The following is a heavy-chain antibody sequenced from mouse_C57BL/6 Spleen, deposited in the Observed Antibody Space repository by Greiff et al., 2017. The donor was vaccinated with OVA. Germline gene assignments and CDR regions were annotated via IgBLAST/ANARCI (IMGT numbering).Heavy chain of an antibody. V-gene: IGHV5-17*01. D-gene: IGHD2-4*01. CDR2: ISSGSSTI. CDR1: GFTFSDYG. CDR3: ARDYDVAWFAY. Sequence: EVKLMESGGGLVKPGGSLKLSCAASGFTFSDYGMHWARQAPEKGLEWVAYISSGSSTIYYADTVKGRFTISRDNAKNTLFLQMTSLRSEDTAMYYCARDYDVAWFAYWGQGTLVTVSA. J-gene: IGHJ3*01.